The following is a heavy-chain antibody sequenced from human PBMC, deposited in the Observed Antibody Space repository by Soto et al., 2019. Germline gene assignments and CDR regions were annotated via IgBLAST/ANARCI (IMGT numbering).Heavy chain of an antibody. V-gene: IGHV1-18*01. D-gene: IGHD1-20*01. J-gene: IGHJ6*02. CDR1: GYIFTSYG. Sequence: QVQLVQSGAEVKKPGASVKVSCKASGYIFTSYGITWVRQAPGQGLEWMGWISAYNGNTNYAQKIQGRVTMTTETSTSTAYMDLRSLRSDDTAVYYCARDLPSITGGNFYGMDVWGQVTTVTVSS. CDR2: ISAYNGNT. CDR3: ARDLPSITGGNFYGMDV.